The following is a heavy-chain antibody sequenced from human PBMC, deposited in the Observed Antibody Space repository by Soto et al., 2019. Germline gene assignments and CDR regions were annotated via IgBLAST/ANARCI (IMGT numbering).Heavy chain of an antibody. V-gene: IGHV1-2*02. Sequence: ASVKVSCKASGYTFTGHYIHWVRQAPGQGPEWMGEIGPASGDTRYAQKLQGRVTMTRDTSITTVYMELNNLSPDDTAVYYCGRGRSGQLVVFYWGQGAPVTVSS. CDR1: GYTFTGHY. CDR2: IGPASGDT. J-gene: IGHJ4*02. D-gene: IGHD3-10*01. CDR3: GRGRSGQLVVFY.